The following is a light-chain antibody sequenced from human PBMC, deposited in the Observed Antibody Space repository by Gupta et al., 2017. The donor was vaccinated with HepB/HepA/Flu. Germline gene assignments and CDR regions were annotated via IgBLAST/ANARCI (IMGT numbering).Light chain of an antibody. V-gene: IGKV1-5*03. J-gene: IGKJ1*01. CDR3: QQYNSYST. CDR1: QSISSW. Sequence: EIKTTHSPSTLSASVGDRVTITCRASQSISSWLAWYQQKPGKAPKLLIYKATSLESGVPLRFSGSGSGTEFTLTISSLQPDDFATYYCQQYNSYSTFGQGTKVEIK. CDR2: KAT.